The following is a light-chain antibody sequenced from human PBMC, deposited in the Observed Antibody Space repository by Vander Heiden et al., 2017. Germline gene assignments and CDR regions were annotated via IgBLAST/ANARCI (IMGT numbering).Light chain of an antibody. J-gene: IGLJ2*01. CDR3: CSSISNSIVV. Sequence: QSALTQPASVSGSPGQSITISCIGTSSDIGYNHVSWYQQRPGKAPKLVIDDVSERPSGVSNRFSGSQSGKTASLTISGLQAEDEADYYCCSSISNSIVVFGGGTKLTVL. CDR1: SSDIGYNH. CDR2: DVS. V-gene: IGLV2-14*03.